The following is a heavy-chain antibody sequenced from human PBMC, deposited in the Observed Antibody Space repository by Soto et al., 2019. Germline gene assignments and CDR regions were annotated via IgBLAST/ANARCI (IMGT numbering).Heavy chain of an antibody. D-gene: IGHD3-10*01. V-gene: IGHV4-39*01. Sequence: SETLSLTCTASGGSISSSSYYWGWIRQPPGKGLEWIGTIYYSGNIYYNPSLKSRVTISVDTAKNQFSLKLSSVTAADTAVYYCARQFYFGSGSYYHRPFDFWGQGTPVTVSS. J-gene: IGHJ4*02. CDR3: ARQFYFGSGSYYHRPFDF. CDR1: GGSISSSSYY. CDR2: IYYSGNI.